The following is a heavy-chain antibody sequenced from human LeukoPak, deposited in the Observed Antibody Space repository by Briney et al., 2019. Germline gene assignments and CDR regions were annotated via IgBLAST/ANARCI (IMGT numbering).Heavy chain of an antibody. J-gene: IGHJ4*02. CDR1: GYTFTGYY. CDR3: ARGETYYDILTGYFPYYFDY. D-gene: IGHD3-9*01. V-gene: IGHV1-2*02. CDR2: INPNSGGT. Sequence: VASVKVSCKASGYTFTGYYMHWVRQAPGQGLEWMGWINPNSGGTNYAQKFQGRVTMTRDTSISTAYMELSRLRSDDTAVYYCARGETYYDILTGYFPYYFDYWGQGTLVTVSS.